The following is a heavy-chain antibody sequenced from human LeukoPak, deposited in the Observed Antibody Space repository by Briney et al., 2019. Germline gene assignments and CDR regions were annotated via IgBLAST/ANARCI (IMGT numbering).Heavy chain of an antibody. Sequence: GESLKISCKGSGYSFTSYWIGWVRQRPGKVLEWMGIIYPGDSDTRYSPSFQGQVTISADKSISTAYLQWSSLKASDTAMYYCAINRWGWKRYLDYWGQGTLVTASS. CDR2: IYPGDSDT. J-gene: IGHJ4*02. V-gene: IGHV5-51*01. CDR3: AINRWGWKRYLDY. D-gene: IGHD7-27*01. CDR1: GYSFTSYW.